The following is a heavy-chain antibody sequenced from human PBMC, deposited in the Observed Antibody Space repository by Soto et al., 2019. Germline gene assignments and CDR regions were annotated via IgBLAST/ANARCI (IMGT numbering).Heavy chain of an antibody. Sequence: QVQLVESGGGVVQPGRSLTLSCAASGFTFSSYAMHWVRQAPGKGLEWVAVISYDGSNKYYADSVKGRFTISRDNSKNTLYLQMNSLRAEDTAVYYCARGSSGSYQFDYWGQGTLVTVSS. CDR3: ARGSSGSYQFDY. V-gene: IGHV3-30-3*01. CDR1: GFTFSSYA. J-gene: IGHJ4*02. CDR2: ISYDGSNK. D-gene: IGHD1-26*01.